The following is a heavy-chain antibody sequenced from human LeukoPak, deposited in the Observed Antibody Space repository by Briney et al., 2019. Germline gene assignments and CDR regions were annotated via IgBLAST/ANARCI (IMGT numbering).Heavy chain of an antibody. V-gene: IGHV4-34*01. D-gene: IGHD1-26*01. CDR3: ARASTIVGATNLDY. CDR1: GGSFSGYY. J-gene: IGHJ4*02. Sequence: PSETLSLTCAVYGGSFSGYYWSWIRQPPGKGLEWIGEINHNGSTNYNPSLKSRVTISVDTSKNQFSLKLSSVTAADTAVYYCARASTIVGATNLDYWGQGTLVTVSS. CDR2: INHNGST.